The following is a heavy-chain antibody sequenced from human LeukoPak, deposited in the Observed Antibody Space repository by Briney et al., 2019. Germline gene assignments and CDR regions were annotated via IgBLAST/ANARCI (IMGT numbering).Heavy chain of an antibody. Sequence: ASVKVSCKASGYTFTSYGISWVRQAPGQGLEWMGWVSAYNGNTNYAQKLQGRVTMTRDTSTSTVYMELSSLRSEDTAVYYCAREWKYYDFWSGLGAFDIWGQGTMVTVSS. D-gene: IGHD3-3*01. J-gene: IGHJ3*02. CDR2: VSAYNGNT. CDR1: GYTFTSYG. CDR3: AREWKYYDFWSGLGAFDI. V-gene: IGHV1-18*01.